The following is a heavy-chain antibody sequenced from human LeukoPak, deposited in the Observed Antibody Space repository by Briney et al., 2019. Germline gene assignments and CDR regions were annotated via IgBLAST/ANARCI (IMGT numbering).Heavy chain of an antibody. Sequence: GGNLRLPCAASGFTFSTYGMRGVRQAPGKGVGWGAFIRYDGSNKYHADSVKGRFTISRDNSKNTLYLQINSLRAEDTAVYYCAKLLSNSGRFLYWGQGTLVTVSS. J-gene: IGHJ4*02. CDR1: GFTFSTYG. CDR2: IRYDGSNK. CDR3: AKLLSNSGRFLY. V-gene: IGHV3-30*02. D-gene: IGHD4-23*01.